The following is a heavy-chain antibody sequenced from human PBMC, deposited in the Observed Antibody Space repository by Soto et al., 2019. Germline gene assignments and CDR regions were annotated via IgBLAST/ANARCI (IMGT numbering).Heavy chain of an antibody. CDR2: IYWDDDK. J-gene: IGHJ4*02. V-gene: IGHV2-5*02. Sequence: SGPTLVNPTQTRTLTSTFSGFSLSTSGVGVGWIRQPPGKALEWLAVIYWDDDKCYSPSLKSRLTITKDTSKNQVVLTMTNMDPVDTATYYCAHIYDSSGYSPYWGQGTLVTVSS. D-gene: IGHD3-22*01. CDR1: GFSLSTSGVG. CDR3: AHIYDSSGYSPY.